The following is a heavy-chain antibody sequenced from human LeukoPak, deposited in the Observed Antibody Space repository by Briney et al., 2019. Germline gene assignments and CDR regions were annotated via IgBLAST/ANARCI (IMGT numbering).Heavy chain of an antibody. V-gene: IGHV4-39*07. CDR3: ARISTSRFCDI. J-gene: IGHJ3*02. CDR1: GGPISSSSYY. CDR2: IYYSGST. Sequence: SETLSLTCTVSGGPISSSSYYWGWIRQPPGKGLEWIGSIYYSGSTYYNPSLKSRVTISVDTSKNQFSLKLSSVTAADTAVYYCARISTSRFCDIWGQGTMVTVSS. D-gene: IGHD2/OR15-2a*01.